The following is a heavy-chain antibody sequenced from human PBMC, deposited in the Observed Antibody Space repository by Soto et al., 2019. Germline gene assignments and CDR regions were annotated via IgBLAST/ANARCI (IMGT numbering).Heavy chain of an antibody. CDR3: TNSSSINWFDP. J-gene: IGHJ5*02. CDR1: GFTFSSYS. D-gene: IGHD6-13*01. V-gene: IGHV3-73*01. Sequence: VGSLRLSCAASGFTFSSYSMNWVRRASGKGLEWVGRIRSKANNYATAYAASVKGRFTISRDDSKNTAYLQMNSLKTEDTAVYYCTNSSSINWFDPWGQGTLVTVSS. CDR2: IRSKANNYAT.